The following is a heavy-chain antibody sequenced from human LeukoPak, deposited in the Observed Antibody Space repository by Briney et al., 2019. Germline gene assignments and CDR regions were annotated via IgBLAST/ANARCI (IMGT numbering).Heavy chain of an antibody. Sequence: SETLSLTCTVSGGSISSHYWTWIRQPPGKGLEWIGCIYYSGSSDYNPSLKSRVTMSVDTSKNQFSLKLSSVTAADTAVYYCARHYYDRSGYFYQDYWGQGTLVTVSS. CDR1: GGSISSHY. CDR3: ARHYYDRSGYFYQDY. D-gene: IGHD3-22*01. V-gene: IGHV4-59*08. CDR2: IYYSGSS. J-gene: IGHJ4*02.